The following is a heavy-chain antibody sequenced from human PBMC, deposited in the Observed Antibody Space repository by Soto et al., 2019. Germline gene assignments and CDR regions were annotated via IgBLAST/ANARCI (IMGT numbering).Heavy chain of an antibody. Sequence: ASVKVSCKVSGYTLTELSMHWVRKAPGKGLEWMGGFDPEDGETIYAQKFQGRVTMTEDTSTDTAYMELSSLRSEDTAVYYCATDRSLPLTGYYYFDYWGQGTLVTVSS. CDR2: FDPEDGET. V-gene: IGHV1-24*01. J-gene: IGHJ4*02. CDR3: ATDRSLPLTGYYYFDY. D-gene: IGHD3-9*01. CDR1: GYTLTELS.